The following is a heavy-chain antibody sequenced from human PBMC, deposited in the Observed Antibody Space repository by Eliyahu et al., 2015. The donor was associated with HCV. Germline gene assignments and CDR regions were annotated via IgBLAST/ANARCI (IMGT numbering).Heavy chain of an antibody. J-gene: IGHJ4*02. D-gene: IGHD5-24*01. CDR1: GYXFTTYY. CDR3: TRAGWDGYNQGGS. Sequence: QVQLVQSGAEVKKPGASVKVSCKASGYXFTTYYMHWVRQAPGQGLEWMGMINPSGDSTYYAQKFQGRVTMTSDTSTSTAYMEVSSLKSEDTAVYYCTRAGWDGYNQGGSWGQGTLVTVSS. V-gene: IGHV1-46*03. CDR2: INPSGDST.